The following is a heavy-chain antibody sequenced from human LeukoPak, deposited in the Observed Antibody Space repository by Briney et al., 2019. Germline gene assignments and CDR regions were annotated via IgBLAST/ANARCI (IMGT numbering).Heavy chain of an antibody. CDR3: ARPLHDYGDYVVDY. Sequence: GESLQISCQGSGYSFTSYWIAWVRQMPGKGLEWMGIIYPGDSDTRYSPSFQGQVTISADKSISTAYLQWSCLKASDTAMYYCARPLHDYGDYVVDYWGQGTLVTVSS. CDR2: IYPGDSDT. J-gene: IGHJ4*02. V-gene: IGHV5-51*01. D-gene: IGHD4-17*01. CDR1: GYSFTSYW.